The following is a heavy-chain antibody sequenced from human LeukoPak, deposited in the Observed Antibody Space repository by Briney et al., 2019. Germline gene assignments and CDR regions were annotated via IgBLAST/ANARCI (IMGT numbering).Heavy chain of an antibody. J-gene: IGHJ3*02. V-gene: IGHV3-23*01. CDR3: ARDMSITIFGVAGPGAFDI. CDR2: ISGSGGST. Sequence: PGGSLRLSCAASGFTFSSYAMSWVRQAPGKGLEWVSAISGSGGSTYYADSVKGRFTISRDNSKNTLYLQMNSLRDEDTAVYYCARDMSITIFGVAGPGAFDIWGQGTMVTVSS. CDR1: GFTFSSYA. D-gene: IGHD3-3*01.